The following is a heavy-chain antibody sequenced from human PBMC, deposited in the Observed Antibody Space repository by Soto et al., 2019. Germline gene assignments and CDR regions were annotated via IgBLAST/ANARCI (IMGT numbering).Heavy chain of an antibody. J-gene: IGHJ4*02. D-gene: IGHD6-19*01. V-gene: IGHV1-46*01. CDR3: ARGNEYSSGWIGLDY. Sequence: GASVKVSCKASGYTFINYYMHWVRQAPGQGLEWMGIINPDGGSTKYAQKFQGRVTMTVDTSTRTVYMELSSLTSEDTAVYHCARGNEYSSGWIGLDYWGQGTLVTVSS. CDR2: INPDGGST. CDR1: GYTFINYY.